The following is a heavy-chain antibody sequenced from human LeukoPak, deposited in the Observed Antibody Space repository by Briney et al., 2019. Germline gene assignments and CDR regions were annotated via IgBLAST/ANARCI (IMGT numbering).Heavy chain of an antibody. CDR3: ARQVSQPTQAYYYYYMDV. J-gene: IGHJ6*03. V-gene: IGHV1-69*05. CDR2: IIPIFGTA. Sequence: SVNVSCKASGGTFSSYAISWVRQAPGQGLEWVGRIIPIFGTANYAQKFQGRVTITTDESTSTAYMELSSLRSEDTAVYYCARQVSQPTQAYYYYYMDVWGKGTTVTVSS. D-gene: IGHD2-2*01. CDR1: GGTFSSYA.